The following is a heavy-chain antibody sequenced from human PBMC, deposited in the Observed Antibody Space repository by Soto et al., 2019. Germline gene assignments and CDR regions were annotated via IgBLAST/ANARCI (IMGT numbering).Heavy chain of an antibody. CDR1: GFTFSNYA. D-gene: IGHD6-19*01. Sequence: EVQVLESGGGLVQPGGSLRLSCAGSGFTFSNYAMSWVRQTPGKGLEWVSAISGSGDSTYYADSVKGRFTISRDNSKNTVYLQMNSLRAEDTAIYYCAKDQGSPVAGNCFDPWGQGTLVTVAS. V-gene: IGHV3-23*01. CDR3: AKDQGSPVAGNCFDP. J-gene: IGHJ5*02. CDR2: ISGSGDST.